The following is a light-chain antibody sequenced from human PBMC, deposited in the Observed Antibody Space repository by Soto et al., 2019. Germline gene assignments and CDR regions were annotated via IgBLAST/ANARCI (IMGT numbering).Light chain of an antibody. J-gene: IGKJ1*01. CDR3: VLYEIYPWR. V-gene: IGKV1-17*01. Sequence: MHLNNSPSYLSASVGDRYPNNVRASQGISNYLAWYQQNPGKVPKLLIYVASDLETGVPSRFSGSGSETEFSLTISSLQPEDCATYFCVLYEIYPWRFGHGGKV. CDR1: QGISNY. CDR2: VAS.